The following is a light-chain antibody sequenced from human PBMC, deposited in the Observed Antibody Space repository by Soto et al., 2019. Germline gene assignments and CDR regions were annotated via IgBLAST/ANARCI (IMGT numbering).Light chain of an antibody. Sequence: DIQMTQSPSTLSASVGDRVTITCRASQDITKWLAWYQQKPGNGPKVLIYDASILENGVPSRFSGSGSGTEFSLTISGLQPDDFATYYCQQYKSDSRPFGQGTKVDIK. CDR1: QDITKW. J-gene: IGKJ1*01. CDR3: QQYKSDSRP. V-gene: IGKV1-5*01. CDR2: DAS.